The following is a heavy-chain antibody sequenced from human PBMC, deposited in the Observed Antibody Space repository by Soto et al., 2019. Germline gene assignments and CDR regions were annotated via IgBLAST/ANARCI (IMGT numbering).Heavy chain of an antibody. J-gene: IGHJ6*02. V-gene: IGHV3-23*01. CDR1: GFTFSSYA. CDR2: ISGSGGST. CDR3: AKDHGSSWYSYYYYGMDV. D-gene: IGHD6-13*01. Sequence: GGSLRLSCAASGFTFSSYAMSWVRQAPGKGLEWVSAISGSGGSTYYADSVKGRFTISRDNSKDTLYLQMNSLRAEDTAVYYCAKDHGSSWYSYYYYGMDVWGQGTTVTV.